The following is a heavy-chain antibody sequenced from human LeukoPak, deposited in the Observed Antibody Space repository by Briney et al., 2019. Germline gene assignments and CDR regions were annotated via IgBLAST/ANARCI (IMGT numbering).Heavy chain of an antibody. D-gene: IGHD4-17*01. CDR2: IYYSGST. Sequence: SETLSLTCTVSGGSISSYYWSWIRQPPGKGLEWIGYIYYSGSTNYNPSLKSRVTISVDTSENQFSLKLSSVTAADTAVYYCARGYGDYPRFDYWGQGTLVTVSS. CDR1: GGSISSYY. CDR3: ARGYGDYPRFDY. J-gene: IGHJ4*02. V-gene: IGHV4-59*01.